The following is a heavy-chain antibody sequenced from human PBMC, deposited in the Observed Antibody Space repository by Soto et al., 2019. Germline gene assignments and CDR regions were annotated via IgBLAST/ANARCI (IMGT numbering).Heavy chain of an antibody. CDR1: GYTFTSYG. Sequence: SVKVSCKASGYTFTSYGISCVRQAPGQGLEWIGWIVVCSGNTNYAQKFQERVTITRDMSTSTAYMELSSLRSEDTAVYYCAANLGYCSGGSCYAYYMDVWGKGTTVTVSS. J-gene: IGHJ6*03. V-gene: IGHV1-58*02. CDR3: AANLGYCSGGSCYAYYMDV. D-gene: IGHD2-15*01. CDR2: IVVCSGNT.